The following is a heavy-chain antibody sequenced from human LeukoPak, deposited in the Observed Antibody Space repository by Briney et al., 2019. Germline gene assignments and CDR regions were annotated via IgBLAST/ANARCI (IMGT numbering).Heavy chain of an antibody. CDR1: GFAFSSYW. V-gene: IGHV3-7*05. CDR3: ARDFSAFDI. D-gene: IGHD3-3*01. Sequence: PGGSLTLCCAASGFAFSSYWMNWVRQAPGKGLEWVANIKPDGSEKSYVDSVKGRFTISRDNGKNSLNLQLNSLRAEDTAVYYCARDFSAFDIWGQGSLVTVSS. J-gene: IGHJ3*02. CDR2: IKPDGSEK.